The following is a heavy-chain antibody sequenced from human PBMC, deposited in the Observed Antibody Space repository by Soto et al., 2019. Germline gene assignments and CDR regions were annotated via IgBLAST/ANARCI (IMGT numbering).Heavy chain of an antibody. D-gene: IGHD6-13*01. J-gene: IGHJ6*02. CDR1: GLSFSESW. CDR2: ISGSGGST. CDR3: AKDRRTGYSSSWYSGSPHYYYYYGMDV. V-gene: IGHV3-23*01. Sequence: PGGSLRLSCAASGLSFSESWMSWVRQAPGKGLEWVSAISGSGGSTYYADSVKGRFTISRDNSKNTLYLQMNSLRAEDTAVYYCAKDRRTGYSSSWYSGSPHYYYYYGMDVWGQGTTVTVSS.